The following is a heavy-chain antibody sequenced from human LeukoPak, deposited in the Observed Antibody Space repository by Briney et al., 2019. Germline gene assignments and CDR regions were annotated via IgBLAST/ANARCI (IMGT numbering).Heavy chain of an antibody. CDR3: ARDGARWLQLDY. J-gene: IGHJ4*02. D-gene: IGHD5-24*01. Sequence: ASVKVSCEASGYTFNGYYMHWVRQAPGQGLEWMGWLNPDSAGTNYAQRFQGRVTMTRDPSISTAYMELSRLKSDDTAVYYCARDGARWLQLDYWGQGTLVTVSS. CDR2: LNPDSAGT. V-gene: IGHV1-2*02. CDR1: GYTFNGYY.